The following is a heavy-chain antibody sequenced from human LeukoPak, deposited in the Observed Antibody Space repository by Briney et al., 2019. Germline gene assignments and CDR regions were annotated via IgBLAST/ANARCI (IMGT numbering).Heavy chain of an antibody. J-gene: IGHJ1*01. CDR1: GGSISSGGYY. D-gene: IGHD6-13*01. CDR3: ARGGIAAAKYFQH. Sequence: PSQTLSLTCTVSGGSISSGGYYWSWIRQHPGKGLEWIGYIYYSGSTHYNPSLKSRVTISVDTSKNQFSLKLSSVTAADTAVYYCARGGIAAAKYFQHWGQGTLVTVSS. V-gene: IGHV4-31*03. CDR2: IYYSGST.